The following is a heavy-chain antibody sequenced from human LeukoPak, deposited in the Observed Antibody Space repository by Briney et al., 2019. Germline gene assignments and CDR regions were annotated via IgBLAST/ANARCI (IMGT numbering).Heavy chain of an antibody. CDR3: VRVQQQLVPEVMYYFDY. CDR1: GGSISSGSYY. V-gene: IGHV4-61*10. CDR2: IYYTGGT. J-gene: IGHJ4*02. Sequence: SETLSLTCTVSGGSISSGSYYWSWIRQPAGKGLEWIGYIYYTGGTNYYPSLKSRVTMSVDTSKNQFSLKLSSVTAADSAIYYCVRVQQQLVPEVMYYFDYWGQGKLVTVSS. D-gene: IGHD6-13*01.